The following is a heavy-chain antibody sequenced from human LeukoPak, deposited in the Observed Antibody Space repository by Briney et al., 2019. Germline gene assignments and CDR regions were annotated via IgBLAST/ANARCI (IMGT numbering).Heavy chain of an antibody. D-gene: IGHD3-10*02. CDR3: AELGITMIGGV. CDR1: GFTFSSYE. Sequence: GGSLRLSRAASGFTFSSYEMNWVRQAPGKGLEWVSYISSSGSTIYYADSVKCRFTISRDNAKNSLYLQMNSLRAEDKAVYYCAELGITMIGGVWGKGTTVTISS. V-gene: IGHV3-48*03. CDR2: ISSSGSTI. J-gene: IGHJ6*04.